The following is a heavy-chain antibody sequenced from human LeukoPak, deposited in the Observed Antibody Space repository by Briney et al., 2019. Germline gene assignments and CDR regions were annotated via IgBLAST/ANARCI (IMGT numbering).Heavy chain of an antibody. CDR2: INHSGST. CDR1: GGSFSGYY. D-gene: IGHD3-10*01. Sequence: TSETLSLTCAVYGGSFSGYYWSWIRQPPGKGLEWIGEINHSGSTNYNPSLKSRVTISVDTSKNQFSLNLSSVTAADTAVYYCPRQNPPFRGSTEGPQEVRKYYFDYWAQGTLVTVSS. V-gene: IGHV4-34*01. CDR3: PRQNPPFRGSTEGPQEVRKYYFDY. J-gene: IGHJ4*02.